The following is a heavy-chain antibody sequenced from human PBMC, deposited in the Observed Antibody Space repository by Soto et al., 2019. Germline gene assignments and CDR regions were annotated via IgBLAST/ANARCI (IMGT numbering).Heavy chain of an antibody. CDR3: PTEDPFGVGAD. CDR2: IKSKTDGGTT. Sequence: EVQLVESGGGLVKPGGSLRLSCAASGFTFSNAWMSWVRQAPGKGLEWVGRIKSKTDGGTTDYAAPVKGRFTISRDDSKNTLYLQMNSLKTGDTAGYYCPTEDPFGVGADWGQGTLVTVSS. D-gene: IGHD3-3*01. V-gene: IGHV3-15*01. CDR1: GFTFSNAW. J-gene: IGHJ4*02.